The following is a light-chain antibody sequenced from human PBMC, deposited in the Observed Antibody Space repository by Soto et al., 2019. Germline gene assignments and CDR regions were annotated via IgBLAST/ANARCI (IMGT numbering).Light chain of an antibody. CDR2: GNN. J-gene: IGLJ2*01. V-gene: IGLV1-40*01. CDR3: QSYDSSVSKVV. CDR1: SSNIGAGCD. Sequence: QSVLTQPPSVSGAPGQRVTISCTGSSSNIGAGCDVHWYQQLPGTAPKLLISGNNNRPSGVPDRFSGSKSGTSASLAITGLQAEDEADYYCQSYDSSVSKVVFGGGTKLTVL.